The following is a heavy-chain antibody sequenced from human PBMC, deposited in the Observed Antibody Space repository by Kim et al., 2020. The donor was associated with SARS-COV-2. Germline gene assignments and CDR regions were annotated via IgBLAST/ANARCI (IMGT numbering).Heavy chain of an antibody. J-gene: IGHJ5*02. Sequence: SETLSLTCTVSGGSISSYYWSWIRQPPGKGLEWIGYIYYSGSTNYNPSLKSRVTISVDTSKNQFSLKLSSVTAADTAVYYCARGLGGSIAARHNWFDPWGQGTLVTVSS. V-gene: IGHV4-59*13. D-gene: IGHD6-6*01. CDR3: ARGLGGSIAARHNWFDP. CDR1: GGSISSYY. CDR2: IYYSGST.